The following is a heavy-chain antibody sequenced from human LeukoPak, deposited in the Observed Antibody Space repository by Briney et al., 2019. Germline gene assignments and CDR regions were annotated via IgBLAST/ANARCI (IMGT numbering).Heavy chain of an antibody. D-gene: IGHD3-22*01. Sequence: SVKVSYKASGGTFSSYAISWVRQAPGQGLEWMGGIIPIFGTANYAQKFQGRVTITTDESTSTAYMELSSLRSEDTAVYYCASQPYYYDSSGYSRAEDYWGQGTLVTVSS. CDR1: GGTFSSYA. J-gene: IGHJ4*02. V-gene: IGHV1-69*05. CDR2: IIPIFGTA. CDR3: ASQPYYYDSSGYSRAEDY.